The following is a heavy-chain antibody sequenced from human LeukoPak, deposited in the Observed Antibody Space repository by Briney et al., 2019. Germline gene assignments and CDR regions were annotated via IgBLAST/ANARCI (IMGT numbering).Heavy chain of an antibody. CDR1: GFTFSSYS. Sequence: GGSLRLSCAASGFTFSSYSMHWVRQAPGKGLEWVALISSDGFNKYYADSVKGRFTISRDNSKNALYLQMNSLRPEDTAMYYCARDLYLPSWAFYFDYCGQGTLVTVSS. CDR3: ARDLYLPSWAFYFDY. D-gene: IGHD2-2*01. V-gene: IGHV3-30-3*01. J-gene: IGHJ4*02. CDR2: ISSDGFNK.